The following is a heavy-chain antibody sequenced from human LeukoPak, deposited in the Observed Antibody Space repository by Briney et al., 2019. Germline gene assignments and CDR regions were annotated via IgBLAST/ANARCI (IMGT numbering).Heavy chain of an antibody. J-gene: IGHJ4*02. Sequence: GASVKVSCKASGYTFTSYGISWVRQAPGQGLEWMGWISAYNGNTNYAQKLQGRVTMTTDTSTSTAYMELRSLRSDDTAVYYCARADYYDSSGGAFDYWGQGTLVTVSS. V-gene: IGHV1-18*01. CDR1: GYTFTSYG. D-gene: IGHD3-22*01. CDR3: ARADYYDSSGGAFDY. CDR2: ISAYNGNT.